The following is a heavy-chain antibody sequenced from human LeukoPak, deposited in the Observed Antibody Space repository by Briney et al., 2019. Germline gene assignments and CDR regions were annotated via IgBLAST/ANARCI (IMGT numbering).Heavy chain of an antibody. Sequence: GASVTVSCKASGYTFTSYDINWVRQAPGQGLEWMGWMNPNSGNTGYAQKFQGRVTMTRNTSISTAYMELSSLRSEDTAVYYCARGAFHPDYYYDSSGYAFWFDPWGQGTLVTVSS. D-gene: IGHD3-22*01. V-gene: IGHV1-8*01. CDR3: ARGAFHPDYYYDSSGYAFWFDP. J-gene: IGHJ5*02. CDR2: MNPNSGNT. CDR1: GYTFTSYD.